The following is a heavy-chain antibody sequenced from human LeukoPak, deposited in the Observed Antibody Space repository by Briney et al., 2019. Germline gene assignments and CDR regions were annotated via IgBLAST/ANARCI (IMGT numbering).Heavy chain of an antibody. Sequence: SVKVSCKASGGTFSSYAISWVRQAPGQGLEWMGGIIPIFGTANYAQKFQGRVTITTDESTSTAYMELSSLRSEDTAVYYCARDRSYGSFGWFDPWGREPWSPSPQ. V-gene: IGHV1-69*05. CDR2: IIPIFGTA. D-gene: IGHD5-18*01. J-gene: IGHJ5*02. CDR1: GGTFSSYA. CDR3: ARDRSYGSFGWFDP.